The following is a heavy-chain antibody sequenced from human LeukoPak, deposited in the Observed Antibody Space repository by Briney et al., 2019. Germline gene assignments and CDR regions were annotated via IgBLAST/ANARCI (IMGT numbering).Heavy chain of an antibody. V-gene: IGHV4-59*01. D-gene: IGHD3-22*01. Sequence: SETLSLTCTVSGXSISRYYWSWIRQPPGKGLEWIGYIYYSGSTNYNPSLKSRVTISVDTSKNQFSLKLSSVTAADTAVYYCARGPDDSSEKALYYYHYWGQGTLVTVSS. J-gene: IGHJ4*02. CDR3: ARGPDDSSEKALYYYHY. CDR1: GXSISRYY. CDR2: IYYSGST.